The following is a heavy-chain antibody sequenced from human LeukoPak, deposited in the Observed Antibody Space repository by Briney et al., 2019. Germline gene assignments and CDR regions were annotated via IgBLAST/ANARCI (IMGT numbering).Heavy chain of an antibody. CDR2: TYYRSKWSS. J-gene: IGHJ4*02. CDR3: ARSQTGGTFDF. CDR1: GDNVSSNRVS. Sequence: SQTLSLTCGISGDNVSSNRVSWNWVRQSPSRGLEWLGRTYYRSKWSSGYAESVKSRLTISPDTSKNQFSLQLRSVTPDDTAVYYCARSQTGGTFDFWGQGALVTVSS. V-gene: IGHV6-1*01. D-gene: IGHD1/OR15-1a*01.